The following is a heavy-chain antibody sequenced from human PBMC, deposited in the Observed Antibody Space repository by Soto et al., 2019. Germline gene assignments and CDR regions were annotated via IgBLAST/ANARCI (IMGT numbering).Heavy chain of an antibody. CDR1: GGSISSSSYY. CDR3: ARHEPFYGSGATFDP. Sequence: SETLSLTCTVSGGSISSSSYYWGWIRQPPGKGLEWIGSIYYSGSTYYNPSLKSRVTISVDTSKNQFSLKLSSVTAADTAVYYCARHEPFYGSGATFDPWGQGTLVTVS. CDR2: IYYSGST. J-gene: IGHJ5*02. V-gene: IGHV4-39*01. D-gene: IGHD3-10*01.